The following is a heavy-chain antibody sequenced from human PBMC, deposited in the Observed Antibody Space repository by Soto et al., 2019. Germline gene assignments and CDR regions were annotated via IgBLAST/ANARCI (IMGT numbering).Heavy chain of an antibody. CDR3: ANQPSYDSSGYLRY. CDR1: GFTFSSYA. V-gene: IGHV3-23*01. Sequence: GGSLRLACAASGFTFSSYAMSWVRQAPGKGLEWVSAISGSAGSTYYADSVKGRFTISRDNSKNTLYLRVNSLRAEDTAVYYCANQPSYDSSGYLRYWGQGTLVTVSS. D-gene: IGHD3-22*01. J-gene: IGHJ4*02. CDR2: ISGSAGST.